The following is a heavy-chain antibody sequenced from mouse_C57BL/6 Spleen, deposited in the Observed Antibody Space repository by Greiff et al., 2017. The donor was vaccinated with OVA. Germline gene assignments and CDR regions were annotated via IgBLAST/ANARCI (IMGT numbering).Heavy chain of an antibody. D-gene: IGHD3-2*02. CDR2: IDPSDSYT. J-gene: IGHJ2*01. V-gene: IGHV1-69*01. Sequence: VQLQQSGAELVMPGASVKLSCKASGYTFTSYWMHWVKQRPGQGLEWIGEIDPSDSYTNYNQKFKGKSTLTVDKSSSTAYMLLSSLASEDSAVYYCARGAGSVMDYWGQGTTLTVSS. CDR3: ARGAGSVMDY. CDR1: GYTFTSYW.